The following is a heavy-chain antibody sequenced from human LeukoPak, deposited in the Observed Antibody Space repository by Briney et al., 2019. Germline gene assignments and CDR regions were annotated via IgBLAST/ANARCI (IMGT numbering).Heavy chain of an antibody. CDR2: ISSNGGST. V-gene: IGHV3-64*01. D-gene: IGHD3-3*01. CDR3: ARQGPSGYYNY. Sequence: PGGSLGLSCAASGFTFSSYAMHWVRQAPGKGLEYVSAISSNGGSTYYANSVKGRFTISRDNSKNTLYLQMGSLRAEDMAVYYCARQGPSGYYNYWGQGTLVTVSS. CDR1: GFTFSSYA. J-gene: IGHJ4*02.